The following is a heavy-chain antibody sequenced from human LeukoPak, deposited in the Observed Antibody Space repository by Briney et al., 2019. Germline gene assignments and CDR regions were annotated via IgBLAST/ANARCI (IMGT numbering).Heavy chain of an antibody. Sequence: ASVKVSCKASGYTFTSYGISWVRQAPGQGLEWMGWISAYNGNTNYAQKLQGRVTMTTDTSTSTAYMELRSLRSDDTAMYYCARPSLGSGSEYFAPWGQETLVTFSS. V-gene: IGHV1-18*01. CDR3: ARPSLGSGSEYFAP. CDR1: GYTFTSYG. D-gene: IGHD1-26*01. J-gene: IGHJ5*02. CDR2: ISAYNGNT.